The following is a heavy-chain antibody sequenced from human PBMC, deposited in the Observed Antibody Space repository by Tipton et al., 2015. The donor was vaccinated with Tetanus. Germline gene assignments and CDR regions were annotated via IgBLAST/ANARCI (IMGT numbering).Heavy chain of an antibody. D-gene: IGHD1-20*01. CDR3: ARAGGGGRRINGPAGIDY. Sequence: QSGAEVKKPGASVKVSCKASGYTLTSYHMHWVRQAPGQGLEWMGIINPIGGSTSYAQKFPCRITMTGDTATSTVYMDLNSLRSGGAAVDCGARAGGGGRRINGPAGIDYWGQGTLVTVSS. CDR1: GYTLTSYH. CDR2: INPIGGST. J-gene: IGHJ4*02. V-gene: IGHV1-46*01.